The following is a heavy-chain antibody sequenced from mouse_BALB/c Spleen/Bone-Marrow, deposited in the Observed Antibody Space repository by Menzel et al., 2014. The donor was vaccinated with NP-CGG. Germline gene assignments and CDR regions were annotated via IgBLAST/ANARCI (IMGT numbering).Heavy chain of an antibody. CDR3: ARHGITRLLDY. Sequence: EVKLVESGGGLVKPGGSLKLSCAASGFTFSSYAMSWVRQTPEKRLEWVATISSGGGYTYYPDSVKGRITISRDNAKNTLYLQMSSLKYEDTAMYYCARHGITRLLDYWGQGTTLTVSS. D-gene: IGHD2-4*01. CDR1: GFTFSSYA. J-gene: IGHJ2*01. V-gene: IGHV5-9-3*01. CDR2: ISSGGGYT.